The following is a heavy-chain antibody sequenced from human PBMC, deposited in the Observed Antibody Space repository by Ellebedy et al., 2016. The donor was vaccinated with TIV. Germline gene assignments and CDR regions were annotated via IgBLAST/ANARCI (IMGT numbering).Heavy chain of an antibody. Sequence: MPSETLSLTCAVYGGSFSGYYWSWIRQPPGKGLEWIGEINHSGSTNYNPSLKSRVTISVDTSKNQFSLKLSSVTAADTAVYYCARSWGTIAAFDYWGQGTLVTVSS. CDR1: GGSFSGYY. J-gene: IGHJ4*02. D-gene: IGHD6-13*01. CDR2: INHSGST. CDR3: ARSWGTIAAFDY. V-gene: IGHV4-34*01.